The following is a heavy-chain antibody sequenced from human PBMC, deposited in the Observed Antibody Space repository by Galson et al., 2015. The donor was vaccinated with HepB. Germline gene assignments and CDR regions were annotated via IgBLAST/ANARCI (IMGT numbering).Heavy chain of an antibody. V-gene: IGHV1-69*13. CDR2: IIPIFGTA. CDR3: ARDGLEGSSSGDY. CDR1: GGTFSSYA. J-gene: IGHJ4*02. Sequence: SVKVSCKASGGTFSSYAISWVQQAPGQGLEWMGGIIPIFGTANYAQKFQGRVTITADESTSTAYMELSSLRSEDTAVYYCARDGLEGSSSGDYWGQGTLVTVSS. D-gene: IGHD6-6*01.